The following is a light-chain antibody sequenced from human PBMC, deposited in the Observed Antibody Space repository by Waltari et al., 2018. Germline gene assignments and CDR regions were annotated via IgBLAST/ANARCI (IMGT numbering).Light chain of an antibody. CDR1: SSDVGGYDY. CDR3: SSYVVNNYVV. V-gene: IGLV2-8*01. J-gene: IGLJ2*01. Sequence: QSALTQPPSASGSPGQSVTISCTGTSSDVGGYDYVSWYQHHPGKVPKILIYEVNKRPSGVPDRFSGYKSGNTASLTVSGLQAEDEADYYCSSYVVNNYVVFGRGTKLTVL. CDR2: EVN.